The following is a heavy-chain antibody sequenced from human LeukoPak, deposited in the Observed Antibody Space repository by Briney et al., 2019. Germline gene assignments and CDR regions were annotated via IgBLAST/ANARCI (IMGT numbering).Heavy chain of an antibody. V-gene: IGHV4-59*01. CDR3: ARAPMRPYCSGGSCYSRGVGY. Sequence: PSETLSLTCTVSGGSISGYYWSWIRQPPGEGLEWIGYIYYSGGTNYNPSLKSRVTISVDTSKNQFSLKLTSVTAADTAVYYCARAPMRPYCSGGSCYSRGVGYWGQGTLVTVSS. D-gene: IGHD2-15*01. CDR2: IYYSGGT. CDR1: GGSISGYY. J-gene: IGHJ4*02.